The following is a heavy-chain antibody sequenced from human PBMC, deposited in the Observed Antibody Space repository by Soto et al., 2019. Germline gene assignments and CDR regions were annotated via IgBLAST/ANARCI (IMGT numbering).Heavy chain of an antibody. CDR3: ARAFGELTNWFWRGYENPDY. D-gene: IGHD3-10*01. CDR1: GGSISSGGYY. J-gene: IGHJ4*02. Sequence: SETLSLTCTVSGGSISSGGYYWSWIRQHPGKGLGWIGYIYYSGSTYYNPSLKSRVTISVDTSKNQFSLKLSSVTAADTAVYYCARAFGELTNWFWRGYENPDYWGQGTLVTVSS. CDR2: IYYSGST. V-gene: IGHV4-31*03.